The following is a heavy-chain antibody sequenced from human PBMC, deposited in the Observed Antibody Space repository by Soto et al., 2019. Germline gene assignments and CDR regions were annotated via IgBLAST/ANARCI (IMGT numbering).Heavy chain of an antibody. CDR1: GGSISSGGYY. CDR3: ARWGAEYSSSYEYHYFDY. Sequence: QVQLQESGPGLVKPSQTLSLTCTVSGGSISSGGYYWSWIRQHPGKGLEWIGYIYYSGSTYYNPSLKSRVTISVDTSKNQFSLKLSSVTAADTAVYYCARWGAEYSSSYEYHYFDYWGQGTLVTVSS. V-gene: IGHV4-31*03. D-gene: IGHD6-6*01. J-gene: IGHJ4*02. CDR2: IYYSGST.